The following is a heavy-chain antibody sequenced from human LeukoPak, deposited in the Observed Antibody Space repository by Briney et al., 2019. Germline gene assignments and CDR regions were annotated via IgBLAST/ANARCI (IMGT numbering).Heavy chain of an antibody. CDR2: IIPIFGTA. D-gene: IGHD2-2*02. Sequence: GASVKVSCKASGGTFSSYAISWVRQAPGQGLEWMGGIIPIFGTANYAQKFQGRVTITTDESTSTAYMELSSLRSKDTAVYYCARAISSTSCYTCWFHPWGQGTLVTVSS. CDR1: GGTFSSYA. J-gene: IGHJ5*02. CDR3: ARAISSTSCYTCWFHP. V-gene: IGHV1-69*05.